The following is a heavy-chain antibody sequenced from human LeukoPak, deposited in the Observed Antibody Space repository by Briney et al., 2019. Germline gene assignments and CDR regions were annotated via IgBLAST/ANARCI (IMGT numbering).Heavy chain of an antibody. CDR3: ARHAYGVNGDAFDI. CDR1: GGSISSYY. J-gene: IGHJ3*02. Sequence: SETLSLTCTVSGGSISSYYWSWIRQPPGKGLEWIGYIYYSGSTNDNPSLKSRVTISVDTSKNQFSLKVSAVTAADTAVYYCARHAYGVNGDAFDIWGQGTMVTVPS. CDR2: IYYSGST. D-gene: IGHD4-17*01. V-gene: IGHV4-59*08.